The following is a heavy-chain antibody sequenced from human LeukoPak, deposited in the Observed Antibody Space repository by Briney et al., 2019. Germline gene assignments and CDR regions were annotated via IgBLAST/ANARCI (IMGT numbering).Heavy chain of an antibody. CDR3: ARRSNYYYHYMDV. CDR2: INPSGGST. J-gene: IGHJ6*03. Sequence: GASVKVSCKASGYRFTGYYIHWLRQVPGQGLEWMGIINPSGGSTTYAQKFQGRVTMTRDTSTSTVYMELSSLRSEDTAVYYCARRSNYYYHYMDVWGKGTTVTISS. CDR1: GYRFTGYY. V-gene: IGHV1-46*01.